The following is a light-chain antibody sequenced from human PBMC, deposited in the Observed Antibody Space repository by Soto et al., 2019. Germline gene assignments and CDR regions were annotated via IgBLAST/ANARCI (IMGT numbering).Light chain of an antibody. Sequence: EIVMTHSPATLYVSPGERATLSCRAIQSVSSNLAWYQQKPGQAPRLLIYGASTTATGITARFSGSGSGTEFTLTVSGLHYEDFAVDYCQQYNSWPPWTFGQGTKVEIK. CDR1: QSVSSN. J-gene: IGKJ1*01. V-gene: IGKV3-15*01. CDR3: QQYNSWPPWT. CDR2: GAS.